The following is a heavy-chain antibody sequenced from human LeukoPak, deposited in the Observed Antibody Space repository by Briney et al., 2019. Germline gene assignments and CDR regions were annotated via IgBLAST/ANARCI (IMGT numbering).Heavy chain of an antibody. CDR2: INHSGST. CDR3: ARIDCSSTSCSFDY. CDR1: GGSFSGYY. V-gene: IGHV4-34*01. Sequence: SETLSLTCAVYGGSFSGYYWCWIRQPPGKGLEWIGEINHSGSTNYNPSLKSRVTISVDTSKNQFSLKLSSVTAADTAVYYCARIDCSSTSCSFDYWGQGTLVTVSS. J-gene: IGHJ4*02. D-gene: IGHD2-2*01.